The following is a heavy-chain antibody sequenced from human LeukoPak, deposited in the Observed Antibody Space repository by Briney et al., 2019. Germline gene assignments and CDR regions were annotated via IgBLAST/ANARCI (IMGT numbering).Heavy chain of an antibody. CDR2: ISSSDSTI. CDR1: GFTFSSYE. CDR3: ARDLGQYYDTSDNWFDP. D-gene: IGHD3-22*01. Sequence: GGSLRLSCAASGFTFSSYEMHWVRQPPGKGLEWVSYISSSDSTIYYADSVKGRFTISRDNAKNSLYLQMNSLRAEDTAVYYCARDLGQYYDTSDNWFDPWGQGTLVTVSS. V-gene: IGHV3-48*03. J-gene: IGHJ5*02.